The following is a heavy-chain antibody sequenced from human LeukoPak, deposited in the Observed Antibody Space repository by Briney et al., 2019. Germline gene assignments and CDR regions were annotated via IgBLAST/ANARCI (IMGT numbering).Heavy chain of an antibody. Sequence: ASVKVSCKASGGTFSSYTISWVGQAPGQGLEWMGRIIPILGIANYAQKFQGRVTITADKSTSTAYMELSSLRSEDTAVYYCAREEEIVVVPAAIWFDPWGQETLVTVSS. CDR2: IIPILGIA. J-gene: IGHJ5*02. D-gene: IGHD2-2*02. V-gene: IGHV1-69*04. CDR3: AREEEIVVVPAAIWFDP. CDR1: GGTFSSYT.